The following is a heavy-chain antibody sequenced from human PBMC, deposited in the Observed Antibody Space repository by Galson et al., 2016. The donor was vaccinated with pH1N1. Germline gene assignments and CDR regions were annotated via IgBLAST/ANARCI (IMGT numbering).Heavy chain of an antibody. D-gene: IGHD4-17*01. Sequence: SETLSLTCTVSGGSISSSNFYLGWIRQPPGKGLEWIGSIYYGESTHYNPSHKRRVTMSVDTSKNQFSLTLSSVTAADTALYYCARDHVYGDYFERFFDLWGRGTLVTVSS. CDR1: GGSISSSNFY. CDR3: ARDHVYGDYFERFFDL. J-gene: IGHJ2*01. V-gene: IGHV4-39*02. CDR2: IYYGEST.